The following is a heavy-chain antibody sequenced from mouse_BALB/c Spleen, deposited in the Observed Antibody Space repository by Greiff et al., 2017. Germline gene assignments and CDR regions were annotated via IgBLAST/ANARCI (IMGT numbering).Heavy chain of an antibody. V-gene: IGHV5-6-5*01. D-gene: IGHD1-2*01. CDR2: ISSGGST. Sequence: VQLKESGGGLVKPGGSLKLSCAASGFTFSSYAMSWVRQTPEKRLEWVASISSGGSTYYPDSVKGRFTISRDNARNILYLQMSSLRSEDTAMYYCARGPSTATVGNYAMDYWGQGTSVTVSS. CDR1: GFTFSSYA. J-gene: IGHJ4*01. CDR3: ARGPSTATVGNYAMDY.